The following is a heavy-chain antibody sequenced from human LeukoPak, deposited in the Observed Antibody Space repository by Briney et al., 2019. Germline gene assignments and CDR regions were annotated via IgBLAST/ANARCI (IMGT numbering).Heavy chain of an antibody. CDR1: GFTSSSYS. D-gene: IGHD3-10*02. V-gene: IGHV3-21*01. CDR2: ISSSSGYI. J-gene: IGHJ6*04. Sequence: GGSLRLSCAASGFTSSSYSMNWVRQAPGKGLEWVSSISSSSGYIYYADSVKGRFTISRDNAKNSLYLQMNSLRAEDTAVYYCAELGITMIGGVWGKGTTVTISS. CDR3: AELGITMIGGV.